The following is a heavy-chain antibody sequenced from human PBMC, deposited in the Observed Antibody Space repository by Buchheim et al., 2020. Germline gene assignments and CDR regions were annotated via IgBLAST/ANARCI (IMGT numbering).Heavy chain of an antibody. J-gene: IGHJ5*02. Sequence: VQLVESGGGLVKPGGSLRLSCAASGFTFSSYSMNWVRQAPGKGLEWVSSISSSSSYIYYADSVKGRFTISRDNAKNSLYLQMNSLRAEDTAVYYCARDRANIVVVPAAPPDLWGQGT. CDR1: GFTFSSYS. D-gene: IGHD2-2*01. V-gene: IGHV3-21*01. CDR2: ISSSSSYI. CDR3: ARDRANIVVVPAAPPDL.